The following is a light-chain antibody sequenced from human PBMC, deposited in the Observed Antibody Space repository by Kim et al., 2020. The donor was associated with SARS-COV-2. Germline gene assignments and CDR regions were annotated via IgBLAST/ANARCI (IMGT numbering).Light chain of an antibody. CDR2: GKN. Sequence: SSELTQDPAVSVALGQTVRITCQGDSLRSYYASWYQQKPGQAPVLVIYGKNNRPSGIPDRFSGSSSGNTASLTITGAQAADEADCYCNSRDSSGNHVVFG. V-gene: IGLV3-19*01. J-gene: IGLJ2*01. CDR1: SLRSYY. CDR3: NSRDSSGNHVV.